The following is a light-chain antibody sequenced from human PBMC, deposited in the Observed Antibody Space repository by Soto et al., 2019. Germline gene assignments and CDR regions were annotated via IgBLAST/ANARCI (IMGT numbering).Light chain of an antibody. CDR2: AAS. J-gene: IGKJ5*01. CDR1: QGISTY. V-gene: IGKV1-27*01. Sequence: DIQMTQSPSSLSASVGDRVTITCRASQGISTYLAWYQQRPGKVPKLLIYAASTLQSGVPSRFSGSGSGTDFTLTISSLQPEDVATYYCQKYNSAPLTFGQGTRLEIE. CDR3: QKYNSAPLT.